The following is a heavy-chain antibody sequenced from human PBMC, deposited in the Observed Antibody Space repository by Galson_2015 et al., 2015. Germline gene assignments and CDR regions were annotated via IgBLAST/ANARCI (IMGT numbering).Heavy chain of an antibody. CDR1: GYTFTSYG. CDR3: ARDMAAAGTSWFDP. V-gene: IGHV1-18*01. D-gene: IGHD6-13*01. J-gene: IGHJ5*02. CDR2: ISAYNGNT. Sequence: SVKVSCKASGYTFTSYGISWVRQAPGQGLEWMGWISAYNGNTNYAQKLQGRVTMTTDTSTSTAYMELRSLRSDDTAVYYCARDMAAAGTSWFDPWGQGTLVTVSS.